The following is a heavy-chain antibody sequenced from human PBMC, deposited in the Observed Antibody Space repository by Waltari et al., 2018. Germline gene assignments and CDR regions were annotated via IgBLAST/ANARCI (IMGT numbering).Heavy chain of an antibody. CDR2: INPNSGGT. D-gene: IGHD4-17*01. V-gene: IGHV1-2*02. CDR1: GYTFSGHY. CDR3: ARGQYDYGDYSFDY. Sequence: QVQLVQSGTEVKKPGASVKVSCKASGYTFSGHYMHWVRQAPGQGLEWMGWINPNSGGTNYAQNFQGRVTMTRDTSISPTYMELSRLRSDDTAVYYCARGQYDYGDYSFDYWGQGTLVTVSS. J-gene: IGHJ4*02.